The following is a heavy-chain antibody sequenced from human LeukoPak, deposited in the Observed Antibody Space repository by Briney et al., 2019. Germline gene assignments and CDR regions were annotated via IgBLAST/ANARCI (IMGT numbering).Heavy chain of an antibody. V-gene: IGHV4-4*07. CDR1: GGSISSYY. J-gene: IGHJ4*02. CDR3: AGIAVAGTDY. D-gene: IGHD6-19*01. Sequence: SETLSLTCTVSGGSISSYYWSWIRQPAGKGLEWIGRIYNSGSTNYNPSLKSRVTMSVDTSKNQFSLKLSSVTAADTAVYYRAGIAVAGTDYWGQGTLVTVSS. CDR2: IYNSGST.